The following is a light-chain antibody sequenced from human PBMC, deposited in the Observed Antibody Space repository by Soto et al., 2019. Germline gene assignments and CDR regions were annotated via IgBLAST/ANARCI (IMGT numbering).Light chain of an antibody. J-gene: IGLJ1*01. CDR3: SSYAGSNNRYV. CDR2: EVS. CDR1: SSDVGGYNY. Sequence: QSVLTQPPSASGSPGQSVTISCTGTSSDVGGYNYVSWCQHHPGKAPKLMIYEVSKRPSGVPDRFSGSKSGNTASLTVSGLQAEDEADYYCSSYAGSNNRYVFGTGTKVTVL. V-gene: IGLV2-8*01.